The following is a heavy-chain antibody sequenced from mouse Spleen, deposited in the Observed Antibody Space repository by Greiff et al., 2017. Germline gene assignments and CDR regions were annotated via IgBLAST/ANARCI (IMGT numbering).Heavy chain of an antibody. V-gene: IGHV2-2*01. Sequence: VKLMESGPGLVQPSQSLSITCTVSGFSLTSYGVHWVRQSPGKGLEWLGVIWSGGSTDYNAAFISRLSISKDNSKSQVFFKMNSLQADDTAIYXCARMGDGYSAWFAYWGQGTLVTVSA. CDR1: GFSLTSYG. CDR3: ARMGDGYSAWFAY. J-gene: IGHJ3*01. CDR2: IWSGGST. D-gene: IGHD2-3*01.